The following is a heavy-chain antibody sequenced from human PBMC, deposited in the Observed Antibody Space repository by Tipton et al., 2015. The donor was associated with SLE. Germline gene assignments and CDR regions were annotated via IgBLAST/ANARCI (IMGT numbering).Heavy chain of an antibody. CDR2: IYTSGST. V-gene: IGHV4-61*02. CDR3: ARDEFWSGREWFDP. CDR1: GGSISRGSYY. D-gene: IGHD3-3*01. J-gene: IGHJ5*02. Sequence: TLSLTCTVSGGSISRGSYYWSWIRQPAGKGLEWIGRIYTSGSTNYNPSLKSRVTISVDTSKNQFSLKLSSVTAADTAVYYCARDEFWSGREWFDPWGQGTLVTVSS.